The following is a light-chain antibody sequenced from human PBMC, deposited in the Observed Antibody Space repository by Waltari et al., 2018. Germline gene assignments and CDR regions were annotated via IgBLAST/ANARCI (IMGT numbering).Light chain of an antibody. CDR3: QQYNDWPQT. CDR1: QSVSGN. Sequence: IVMTQSPATLSVSPGERVTLSCRASQSVSGNLAWYQQTPGQAPRLLMYGASTRAAGVPTRFSGSGSGTEFTVTISSLQSEDFAVYYCQQYNDWPQTFGQGTKLETK. V-gene: IGKV3-15*01. CDR2: GAS. J-gene: IGKJ2*01.